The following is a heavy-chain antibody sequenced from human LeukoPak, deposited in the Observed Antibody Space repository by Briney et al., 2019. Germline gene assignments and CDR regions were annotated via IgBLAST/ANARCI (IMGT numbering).Heavy chain of an antibody. V-gene: IGHV3-23*01. CDR1: GFTFSRSA. J-gene: IGHJ4*02. D-gene: IGHD6-13*01. Sequence: GGSLRLSCAASGFTFSRSAMTWVRQTPGKGLDWVSSISSSGNTYYADSVKGRFTISRDNSKSMLYLQMNSLRAEDTAVYYCVKGCISEDGLDFWGQGTLVTVSS. CDR2: ISSSGNT. CDR3: VKGCISEDGLDF.